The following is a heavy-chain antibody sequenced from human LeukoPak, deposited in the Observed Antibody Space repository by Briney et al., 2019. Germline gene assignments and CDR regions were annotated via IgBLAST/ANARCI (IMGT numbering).Heavy chain of an antibody. CDR3: ARDGSGWYYFDY. CDR1: GFTFSDYW. J-gene: IGHJ4*02. D-gene: IGHD6-19*01. V-gene: IGHV3-7*01. CDR2: IKPDGSEK. Sequence: PGGSLRLSCAASGFTFSDYWMTWVRQAPGKGLEWVANIKPDGSEKYYVDSVRGRFTISRDNAKNSLYLQMNSLRVEDTAVYYCARDGSGWYYFDYWGQGTLVTVSS.